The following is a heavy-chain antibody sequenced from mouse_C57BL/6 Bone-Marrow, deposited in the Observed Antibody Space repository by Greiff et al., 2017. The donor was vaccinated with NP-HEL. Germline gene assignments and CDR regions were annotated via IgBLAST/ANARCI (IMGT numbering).Heavy chain of an antibody. CDR1: GYTFTSYW. CDR3: ARDYGSGGWYFDV. Sequence: QVQLQQPGAELVMPGASVKLSCKASGYTFTSYWMHWVKQRPGQGLEWIGEIDPSDSYTNYNQKFKGKSTLTVDKSSSTAYMQLSSLTSEDSAVYYCARDYGSGGWYFDVWGTGTTVTVSS. CDR2: IDPSDSYT. D-gene: IGHD1-1*01. V-gene: IGHV1-69*01. J-gene: IGHJ1*03.